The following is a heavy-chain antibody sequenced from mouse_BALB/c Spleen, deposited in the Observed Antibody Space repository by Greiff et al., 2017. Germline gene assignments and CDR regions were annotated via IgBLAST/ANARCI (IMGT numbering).Heavy chain of an antibody. Sequence: EVQVVESGGGLVQPGGSRKLSCAASGFTFSSFGMHWVRQAPEKGLEWVAYISSGSSTIYYADTVKGRFTISRDNPKNTLFLQMTSLRSEDTAMYYCARDITTATAMDYWGQGTSVTVSS. CDR2: ISSGSSTI. V-gene: IGHV5-17*02. D-gene: IGHD1-2*01. CDR1: GFTFSSFG. J-gene: IGHJ4*01. CDR3: ARDITTATAMDY.